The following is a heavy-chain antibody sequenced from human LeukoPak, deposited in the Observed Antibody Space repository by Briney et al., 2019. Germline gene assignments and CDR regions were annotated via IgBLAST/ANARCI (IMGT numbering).Heavy chain of an antibody. J-gene: IGHJ6*02. Sequence: GASVKVSCKASGYTFTGYYMHWVRQAPGQGLEWMGWINPNSGGTNYAQKFQGRATMTRDTSISTAYMELSRLRSDDTAVYYCARSRLPAAPYGMDVWGQGTTVTVSS. CDR1: GYTFTGYY. D-gene: IGHD2-2*01. CDR2: INPNSGGT. CDR3: ARSRLPAAPYGMDV. V-gene: IGHV1-2*02.